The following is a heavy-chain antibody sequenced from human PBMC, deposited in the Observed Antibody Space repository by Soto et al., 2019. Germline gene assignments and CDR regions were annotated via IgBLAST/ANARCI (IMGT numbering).Heavy chain of an antibody. Sequence: GGSLRLSCSASGFTFSNHGIQWVRQAPGKGLEWVATIWYDGSNKYYADSVKGRFTISRDNSKNTVYLQMNSLRAEDSAVYYCARDRYSKPTPGMDVWAQGTTVTVSS. V-gene: IGHV3-33*01. D-gene: IGHD4-4*01. J-gene: IGHJ6*02. CDR3: ARDRYSKPTPGMDV. CDR2: IWYDGSNK. CDR1: GFTFSNHG.